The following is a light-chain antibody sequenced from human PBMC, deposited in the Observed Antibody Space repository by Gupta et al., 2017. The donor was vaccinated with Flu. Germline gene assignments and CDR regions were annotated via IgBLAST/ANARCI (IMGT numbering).Light chain of an antibody. J-gene: IGLJ3*02. CDR1: SSNIGGNF. CDR3: AVWDDSLSAWV. CDR2: RND. V-gene: IGLV1-47*01. Sequence: QSVLTQPPSASETPGQRVTISCSGSSSNIGGNFVYWFQQVPGTAPKLLIYRNDRRPSGVSDRFSGSKSGTSASLAISGLRAEDEADYYCAVWDDSLSAWVFGGGTKLTVL.